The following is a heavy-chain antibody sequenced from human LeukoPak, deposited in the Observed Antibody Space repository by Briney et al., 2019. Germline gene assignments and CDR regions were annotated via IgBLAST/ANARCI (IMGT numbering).Heavy chain of an antibody. CDR2: RKQYGSGN. D-gene: IGHD4-17*01. Sequence: GGSLRLSCAASGFTFSSYWWSWVRQAPGKGLEGVGNRKQYGSGNYYVDSVKGRFSISRDNAKNSLYLQMNSLRGEHTAVYYCARDLEVTTWNYFDYSGQGTPVTVSS. CDR1: GFTFSSYW. CDR3: ARDLEVTTWNYFDY. J-gene: IGHJ4*02. V-gene: IGHV3-7*01.